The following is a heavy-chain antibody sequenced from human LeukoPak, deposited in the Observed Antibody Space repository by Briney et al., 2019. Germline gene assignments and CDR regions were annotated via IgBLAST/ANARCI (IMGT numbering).Heavy chain of an antibody. CDR2: IWYDGSNK. CDR3: ARDGYGSGSLDY. V-gene: IGHV3-33*01. D-gene: IGHD3-10*01. J-gene: IGHJ4*02. CDR1: GFTFSSYG. Sequence: PGGSLRLSCAASGFTFSSYGVHWVRQAPGKGLEWVAVIWYDGSNKYYADSVKGRFTISRDNSKNTLYLQMNSLRAEDTAVYYCARDGYGSGSLDYWGQGTLVTVSS.